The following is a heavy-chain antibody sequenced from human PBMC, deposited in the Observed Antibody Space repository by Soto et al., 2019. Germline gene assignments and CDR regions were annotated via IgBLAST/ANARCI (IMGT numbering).Heavy chain of an antibody. CDR1: GFTFSIYA. V-gene: IGHV3-23*01. CDR2: ISGSGGST. J-gene: IGHJ4*02. D-gene: IGHD3-9*01. Sequence: PGGSLRLSCAASGFTFSIYAMSWVRQAPGKGLEWVSAISGSGGSTYYADSVKGRFTISRDNSKNTLYLQMNSLRAEDTAVYYCAKGSTYYDILTGLYYWGPGTLVTVSS. CDR3: AKGSTYYDILTGLYY.